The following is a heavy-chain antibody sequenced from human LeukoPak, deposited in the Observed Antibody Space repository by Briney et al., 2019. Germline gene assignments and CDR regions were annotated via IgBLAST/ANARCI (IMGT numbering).Heavy chain of an antibody. J-gene: IGHJ4*02. D-gene: IGHD3-10*01. CDR1: GFTFSSYW. V-gene: IGHV3-30*02. Sequence: PGGSLRLSCAASGFTFSSYWMSWVRQAPGKGLEWVAFIRYDGSNKYYADSVKGRFTISRDNSKDTLYLQMNSLRAEDTAVYYCAKDQFWFGESNAFDYWGQGTLVTVSS. CDR3: AKDQFWFGESNAFDY. CDR2: IRYDGSNK.